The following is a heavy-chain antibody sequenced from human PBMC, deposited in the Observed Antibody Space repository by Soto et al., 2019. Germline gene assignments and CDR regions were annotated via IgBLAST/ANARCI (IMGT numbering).Heavy chain of an antibody. J-gene: IGHJ6*02. D-gene: IGHD3-10*01. CDR2: IYYSGST. V-gene: IGHV4-31*03. CDR1: GGSISSGGYY. CDR3: ARVTFINGMDV. Sequence: PSETLSLTCTVSGGSISSGGYYWSWIRQHPGKSLEWIGYIYYSGSTYYNPSLKSRVTISVDTSKNQFSLKLSSVTAADTAVYYCARVTFINGMDVWGQGTTVTVSS.